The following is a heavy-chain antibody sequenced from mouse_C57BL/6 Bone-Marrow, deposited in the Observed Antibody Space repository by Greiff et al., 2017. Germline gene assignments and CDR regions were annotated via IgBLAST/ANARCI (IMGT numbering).Heavy chain of an antibody. Sequence: EVKLMESGGGLVKPGGSLKLSCAASGFTFSSYAMSWVRQTPEKRLEWVATISDGGSYTYYPDNVKGRFTLSRDNAKNNLYLQMSQLKSEDTAMYYCAREGICYDYDDGGMDDWGKGTSVTVSS. CDR3: AREGICYDYDDGGMDD. D-gene: IGHD2-4*01. J-gene: IGHJ4*01. V-gene: IGHV5-4*03. CDR1: GFTFSSYA. CDR2: ISDGGSYT.